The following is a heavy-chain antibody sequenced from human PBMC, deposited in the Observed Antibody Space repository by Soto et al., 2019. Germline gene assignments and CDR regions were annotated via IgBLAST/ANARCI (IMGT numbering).Heavy chain of an antibody. CDR2: IRSKANSYAT. V-gene: IGHV3-73*01. J-gene: IGHJ6*02. Sequence: GSLRLSCAASGFTFSGSAMHWVRQASGKGLEWVGRIRSKANSYATAYAASVKGRFTISRDDSKNTAYLQMNSLKTEDTAVYYCTRLDIVVVPAVGKYGMDVWGQGTTVTVSS. CDR1: GFTFSGSA. CDR3: TRLDIVVVPAVGKYGMDV. D-gene: IGHD2-2*03.